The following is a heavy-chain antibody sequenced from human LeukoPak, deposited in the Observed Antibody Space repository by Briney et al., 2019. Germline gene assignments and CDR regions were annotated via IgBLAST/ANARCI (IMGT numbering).Heavy chain of an antibody. J-gene: IGHJ4*02. V-gene: IGHV4-39*07. Sequence: SETLSLTCTVSGGSISSSSYYWGWIRQPPGKGLEWIGSIYYSGSTYYNPSLKSRVTISVDTSKNQFSLKLSSVTAADTAVYYCAGSSWGVDYWGQGTLVTVSS. CDR2: IYYSGST. CDR1: GGSISSSSYY. D-gene: IGHD6-13*01. CDR3: AGSSWGVDY.